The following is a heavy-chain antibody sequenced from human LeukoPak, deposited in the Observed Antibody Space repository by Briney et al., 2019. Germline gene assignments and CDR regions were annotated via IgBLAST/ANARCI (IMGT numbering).Heavy chain of an antibody. D-gene: IGHD6-13*01. Sequence: ASVTVSCKASGYTFSSYSFTWVRQAPGQGLVWLGWIRADNGNTNYAPKLQGRVTMTTDTSTGTAYMELRSLRSDDTAVYYCARVDSGSWNSPYYFDYWGQGTLVTVSS. J-gene: IGHJ4*02. CDR2: IRADNGNT. CDR1: GYTFSSYS. CDR3: ARVDSGSWNSPYYFDY. V-gene: IGHV1-18*01.